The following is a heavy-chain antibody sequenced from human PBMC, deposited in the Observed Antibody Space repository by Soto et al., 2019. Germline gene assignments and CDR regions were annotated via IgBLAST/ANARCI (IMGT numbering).Heavy chain of an antibody. J-gene: IGHJ6*02. CDR1: GLTFSSYG. V-gene: IGHV3-30*03. CDR2: ISYDGSNK. D-gene: IGHD2-2*01. CDR3: ARHPGYCSGNGCYGYYTMDV. Sequence: GGSLRLSCAASGLTFSSYGMHWVRQAPGKGLEWVAVISYDGSNKYYADSVKGRFTISRDNSKNTLYLQMNSLRAEDTAVYFCARHPGYCSGNGCYGYYTMDVWGQGTTVTVSS.